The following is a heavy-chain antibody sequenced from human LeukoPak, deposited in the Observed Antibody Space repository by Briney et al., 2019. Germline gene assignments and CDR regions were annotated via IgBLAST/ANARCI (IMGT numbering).Heavy chain of an antibody. CDR2: ISSDGSDK. Sequence: GGSLRLSCAASGFTFSPHAMHWVRQAPGKGLKWVAVISSDGSDKYYADSVKGRFTISRDNSKNTLYLQMNSLRAEDTAVYYCAKGASYYDFWSGYSKILRYFDYWGQGTLVTVSS. V-gene: IGHV3-30-3*01. CDR3: AKGASYYDFWSGYSKILRYFDY. CDR1: GFTFSPHA. J-gene: IGHJ4*02. D-gene: IGHD3-3*01.